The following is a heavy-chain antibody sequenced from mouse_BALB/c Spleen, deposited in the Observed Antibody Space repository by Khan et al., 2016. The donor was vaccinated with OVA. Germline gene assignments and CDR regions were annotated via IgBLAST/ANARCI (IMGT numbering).Heavy chain of an antibody. CDR2: ISYSGST. CDR1: GYSITSGYG. D-gene: IGHD1-2*01. V-gene: IGHV3-2*02. J-gene: IGHJ2*01. CDR3: ARTARIKY. Sequence: VQLQQLGPGLVKPSQSLSLTCTVTGYSITSGYGWNWIRQFPGNKLEWMGYISYSGSTNYNPSLKSRISITRDTSKNQFFLQLNSVTTEDTATXYCARTARIKYWGQGTTLTVSS.